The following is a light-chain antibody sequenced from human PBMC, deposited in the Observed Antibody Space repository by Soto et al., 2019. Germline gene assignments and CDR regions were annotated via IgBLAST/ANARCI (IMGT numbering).Light chain of an antibody. CDR3: CSLTTSHTYV. CDR1: SSDIGHYDY. CDR2: HVT. Sequence: QSVLTQPASLSGSPGQSITISCTGTSSDIGHYDYVSWYQQHPGKAPKIMIYHVTYRPSGVSNRYSGSKSGNSASLTISGLQADDEADYYCCSLTTSHTYVFGSGTKVTV. J-gene: IGLJ1*01. V-gene: IGLV2-14*03.